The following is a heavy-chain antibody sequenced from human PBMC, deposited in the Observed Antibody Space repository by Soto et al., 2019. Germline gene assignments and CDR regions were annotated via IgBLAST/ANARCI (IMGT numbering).Heavy chain of an antibody. CDR1: GGTFSSYA. V-gene: IGHV1-69*12. D-gene: IGHD2-15*01. Sequence: QVQLVQSGAEVKKPGSSVKVSCKASGGTFSSYAISWVRQAPGQGLEWMGGIIPIFGTANYAQKFQGRVTITADESPSAAYMEMSSLRSEDTAVYSCARPNCGGNALVYWGQGTLVTVSS. CDR2: IIPIFGTA. J-gene: IGHJ4*02. CDR3: ARPNCGGNALVY.